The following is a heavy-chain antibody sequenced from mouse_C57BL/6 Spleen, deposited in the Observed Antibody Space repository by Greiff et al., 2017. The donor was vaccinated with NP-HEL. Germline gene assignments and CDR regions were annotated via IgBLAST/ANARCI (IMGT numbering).Heavy chain of an antibody. V-gene: IGHV5-17*01. Sequence: VQLVESGGGLVKPGGSLKLSCAASGFTFSDYGMHWVRQAPEKGLEWVAYISSGSSTIYYADTVKGRFTISRDNAKNTLFLQMTSLRSEDTAMYYCASIWAYGWYFDVLGTGTTVTVSS. CDR3: ASIWAYGWYFDV. D-gene: IGHD1-1*01. CDR1: GFTFSDYG. CDR2: ISSGSSTI. J-gene: IGHJ1*03.